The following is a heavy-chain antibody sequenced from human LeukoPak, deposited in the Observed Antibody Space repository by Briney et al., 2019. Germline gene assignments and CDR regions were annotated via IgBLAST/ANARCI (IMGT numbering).Heavy chain of an antibody. V-gene: IGHV4-59*01. Sequence: SETLSLTCTVSGVSISTYYWSWIRQTPEKGLEWIGHMYYSGSISYNPSLKSRATISVDTSKNQLSLKLSSVTAADTAVYYCARGNSGWSTSWGPGTLVTVSS. D-gene: IGHD6-19*01. CDR2: MYYSGSI. J-gene: IGHJ5*02. CDR1: GVSISTYY. CDR3: ARGNSGWSTS.